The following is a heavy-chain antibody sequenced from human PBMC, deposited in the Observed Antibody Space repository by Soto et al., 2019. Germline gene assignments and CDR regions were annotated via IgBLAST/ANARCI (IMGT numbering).Heavy chain of an antibody. J-gene: IGHJ4*02. CDR3: ARDEDYYDSSGYSHPDY. Sequence: EVQLVESGGGLVKPGGSLRLSCAASGFTFSSYSMNWVRQAPGKGLEWVSSISSSSSYIYYADSVKGRFTISRDNAKNSLYLQMNSLRAEDTAVYYCARDEDYYDSSGYSHPDYWGQGTLVTVSS. V-gene: IGHV3-21*01. D-gene: IGHD3-22*01. CDR2: ISSSSSYI. CDR1: GFTFSSYS.